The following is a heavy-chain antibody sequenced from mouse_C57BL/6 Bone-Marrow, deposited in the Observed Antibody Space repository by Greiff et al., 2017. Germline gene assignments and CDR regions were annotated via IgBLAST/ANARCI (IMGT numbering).Heavy chain of an antibody. CDR3: ARSVYDGYYDYFDY. Sequence: QVQLQQPGAELVKPGASVKLSCKASGYTFTSYWMHWVKQRPGQGLEWIGMIHPNSGSTNYNEKFKSKATLTVDKSSSTAYMQLSSLRAEDSAVYYCARSVYDGYYDYFDYWGQGTTLTVSA. CDR2: IHPNSGST. CDR1: GYTFTSYW. D-gene: IGHD2-3*01. V-gene: IGHV1-64*01. J-gene: IGHJ2*01.